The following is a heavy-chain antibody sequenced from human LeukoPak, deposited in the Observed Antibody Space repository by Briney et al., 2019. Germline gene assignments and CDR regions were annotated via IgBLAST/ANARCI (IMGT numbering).Heavy chain of an antibody. V-gene: IGHV1-46*02. D-gene: IGHD4-23*01. CDR3: ARDNSIHERGWWFDP. Sequence: EASVKVSCKASGYTFNTYGITWVRQAPGQGLEWMGLINPRGTSTIYAEKFQGRIIMTRDMSTTTDYMELSSLKSDDTAVYYCARDNSIHERGWWFDPWGQGTLVTVSS. CDR1: GYTFNTYG. CDR2: INPRGTST. J-gene: IGHJ5*02.